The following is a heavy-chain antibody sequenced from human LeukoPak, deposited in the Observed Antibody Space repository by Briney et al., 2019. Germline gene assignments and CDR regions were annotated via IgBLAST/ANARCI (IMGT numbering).Heavy chain of an antibody. Sequence: GGSLRLSCAASGFSFSNFWMGWVRQAPGKGLEWGANIKQDGSETYYGDSVKGRLTISRDNAKNSLYLQMNSLRAEDTAVYYCARSRITMIVVVVPFADYWGQGTLVTVSS. D-gene: IGHD3-22*01. CDR1: GFSFSNFW. CDR2: IKQDGSET. J-gene: IGHJ4*02. V-gene: IGHV3-7*01. CDR3: ARSRITMIVVVVPFADY.